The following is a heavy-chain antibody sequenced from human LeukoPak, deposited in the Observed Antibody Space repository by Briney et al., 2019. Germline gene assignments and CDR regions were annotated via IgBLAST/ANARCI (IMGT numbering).Heavy chain of an antibody. CDR2: ISWNSGSI. J-gene: IGHJ3*02. CDR1: GFTFDDYA. CDR3: AKDYGANGSYGDAFDI. D-gene: IGHD1-26*01. V-gene: IGHV3-9*03. Sequence: GGSLRLSCAASGFTFDDYAMHWVRQAPGKGLEWVSGISWNSGSIGYADSVKGRFTIPRDNAENSLYLQMNSLRAKDMALYYCAKDYGANGSYGDAFDIWGQGTMVTVSS.